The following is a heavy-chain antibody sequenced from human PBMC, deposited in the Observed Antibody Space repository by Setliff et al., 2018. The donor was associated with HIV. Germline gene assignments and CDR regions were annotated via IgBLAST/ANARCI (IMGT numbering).Heavy chain of an antibody. D-gene: IGHD3-10*01. CDR3: ARDAGAPGRGNPLDH. CDR1: GYTFTVNH. CDR2: ISPDSGDT. Sequence: GASVKVSCKTSGYTFTVNHLHWVRQAPGQGVEWVGKISPDSGDTFYAQKFQGRVTLTRDTSITTAYMELSTLRDDDTAVYYCARDAGAPGRGNPLDHWGQGTLVTVS. J-gene: IGHJ4*02. V-gene: IGHV1-2*02.